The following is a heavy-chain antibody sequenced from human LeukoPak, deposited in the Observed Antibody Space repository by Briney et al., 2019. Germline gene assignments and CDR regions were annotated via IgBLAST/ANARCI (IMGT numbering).Heavy chain of an antibody. D-gene: IGHD3-3*01. J-gene: IGHJ4*02. V-gene: IGHV1-2*02. CDR3: ARDRSGPGTDY. Sequence: ASVKVSCKASGYTFTGHYIHWVRQAPGQGLEWMGWINPNSGDTKYAQKFQGRVTLTRDTSIGTAYMELSRLTSDDTAVYYRARDRSGPGTDYWGQGTLVTVSS. CDR2: INPNSGDT. CDR1: GYTFTGHY.